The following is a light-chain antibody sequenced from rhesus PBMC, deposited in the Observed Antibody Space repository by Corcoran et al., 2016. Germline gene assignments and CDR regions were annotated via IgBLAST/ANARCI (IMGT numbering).Light chain of an antibody. CDR3: QQYNNWIFT. CDR2: GAS. J-gene: IGKJ3*01. Sequence: EIVMTQSPATLSLSPGERATLSCRASQRVSSYVAWYQQKPEQAPRLLIYGASSRATGIPDRFSGSGAGTDFTFIISSLEPGDVGVYYCQQYNNWIFTFGPGTKLDIK. V-gene: IGKV3S9*01. CDR1: QRVSSY.